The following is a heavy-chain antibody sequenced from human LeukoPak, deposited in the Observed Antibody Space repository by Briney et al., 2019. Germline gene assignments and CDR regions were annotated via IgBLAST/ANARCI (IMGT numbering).Heavy chain of an antibody. CDR3: ARGRIALYDY. V-gene: IGHV4-34*01. J-gene: IGHJ4*02. Sequence: SETLSLTCAVYGGSFSGYYWSWIRQPPGKGLEWIGEINHSGSTNYNPSLKSRVTISVDTSKNQFSLKLSSVTAADTAVYYCARGRIALYDYWGQGTLVTVSS. D-gene: IGHD6-13*01. CDR1: GGSFSGYY. CDR2: INHSGST.